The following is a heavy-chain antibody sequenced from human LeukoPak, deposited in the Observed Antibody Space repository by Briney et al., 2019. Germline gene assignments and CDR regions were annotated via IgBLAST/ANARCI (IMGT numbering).Heavy chain of an antibody. CDR3: VRPDRIFGVPAAFDA. V-gene: IGHV1-69*13. D-gene: IGHD3-3*02. Sequence: ASVRLSCKASGGTFTSYAISWVRQAPGQRLEWMGRIIPIFGTANYAQAFQGRVTITADESTNTVYMEMSGLRPDDTAVYYCVRPDRIFGVPAAFDAWGQGTLVAVSS. J-gene: IGHJ3*01. CDR1: GGTFTSYA. CDR2: IIPIFGTA.